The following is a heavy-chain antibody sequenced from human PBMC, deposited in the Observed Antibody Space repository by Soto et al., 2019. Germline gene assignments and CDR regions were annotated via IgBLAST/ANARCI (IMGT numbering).Heavy chain of an antibody. D-gene: IGHD2-2*03. CDR1: GGSICSGGYY. Sequence: SETLSLTCTVSGGSICSGGYYWSWIRQHPGKGLEWIGYIYYSGSTYYNPSLKSRVTISVDTSKNQFSLYLQMNSLRAEDTAVYYCARVDNDAFDIWGQGTMVTVSS. CDR2: IYYSGST. V-gene: IGHV4-31*03. J-gene: IGHJ3*02. CDR3: ARVDNDAFDI.